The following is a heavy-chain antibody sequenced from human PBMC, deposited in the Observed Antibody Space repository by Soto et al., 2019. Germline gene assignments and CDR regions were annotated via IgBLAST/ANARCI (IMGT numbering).Heavy chain of an antibody. D-gene: IGHD2-21*02. CDR2: IIPMFPTA. CDR1: GGTFSNHA. V-gene: IGHV1-69*13. CDR3: AKDDATYCGGDCYRYFYYGMDV. J-gene: IGHJ6*02. Sequence: SVKVSCKASGGTFSNHAISWVRQAPGQGLEWVGGIIPMFPTADYAQRFQGRVTITADDSTTTVYMELSGLRSEDTAMYYCAKDDATYCGGDCYRYFYYGMDVWGQGTTVTVSS.